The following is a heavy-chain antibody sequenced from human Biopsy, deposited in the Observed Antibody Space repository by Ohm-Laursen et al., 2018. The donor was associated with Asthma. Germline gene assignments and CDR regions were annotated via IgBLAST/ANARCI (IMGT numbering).Heavy chain of an antibody. D-gene: IGHD3-10*01. CDR3: ARAVDYSHYYGIDV. Sequence: ASVKVSCKTSGHTFNSAGITWVRQAPGQGLEWMGWISVYNGNTKVAQKLQDRVTMVTDTSTSTAYMELRSLRSDDTAVYFCARAVDYSHYYGIDVWGQGTTVTVS. CDR1: GHTFNSAG. V-gene: IGHV1-18*01. CDR2: ISVYNGNT. J-gene: IGHJ6*02.